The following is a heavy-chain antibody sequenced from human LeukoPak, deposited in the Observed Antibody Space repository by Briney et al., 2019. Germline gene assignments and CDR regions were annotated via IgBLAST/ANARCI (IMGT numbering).Heavy chain of an antibody. CDR2: IYTSGST. J-gene: IGHJ5*02. CDR1: GGSISSYY. Sequence: PETLSLTCTVSGGSISSYYWSWIRQPAGKGLEWIGRIYTSGSTNYNPSLKSRVTMSVDTSKNQFSLKLSSVTAADTAVYYCARHYDFWSGYSNWFDPWGQGTLVTVSS. D-gene: IGHD3-3*01. V-gene: IGHV4-4*07. CDR3: ARHYDFWSGYSNWFDP.